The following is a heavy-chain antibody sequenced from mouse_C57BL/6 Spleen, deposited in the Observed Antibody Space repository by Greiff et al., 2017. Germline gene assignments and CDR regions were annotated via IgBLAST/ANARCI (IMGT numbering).Heavy chain of an antibody. D-gene: IGHD1-1*01. Sequence: VQGVESGAELAKPGASVKLSCTASGYTFTSYWMHWVQQRPGQGLEWIGYINPSSGYTKSHQKFKDKATLTADKSSSTAYLQLSSLTYEDSAVYYCARCYYYGSRDYYAMDYWGQGTSVTVSS. V-gene: IGHV1-7*01. J-gene: IGHJ4*01. CDR3: ARCYYYGSRDYYAMDY. CDR2: INPSSGYT. CDR1: GYTFTSYW.